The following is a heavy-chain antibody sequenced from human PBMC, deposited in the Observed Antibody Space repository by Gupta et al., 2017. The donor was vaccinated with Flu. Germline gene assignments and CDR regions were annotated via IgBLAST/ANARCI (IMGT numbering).Heavy chain of an antibody. CDR1: YY. J-gene: IGHJ4*02. CDR3: TRGRAIGTPSLKEVY. V-gene: IGHV1-2*02. D-gene: IGHD2-21*01. CDR2: INPKSGVS. Sequence: YYIHWVRQAPGQGLEWMAWINPKSGVSEHAQKFQGSVILTADTSTNTVYMQLNTLKSDDTAVYYCTRGRAIGTPSLKEVYWGQGALVTVSS.